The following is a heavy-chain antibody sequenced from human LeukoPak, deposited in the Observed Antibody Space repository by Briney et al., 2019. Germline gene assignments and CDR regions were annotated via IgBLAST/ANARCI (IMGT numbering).Heavy chain of an antibody. CDR2: IYSGGST. CDR3: ARDHPGYCSGGSCYYYYGMDV. CDR1: GFTFRSYA. J-gene: IGHJ6*02. D-gene: IGHD2-15*01. V-gene: IGHV3-53*04. Sequence: GGSLRLSCAASGFTFRSYAMSWVRQAPGKGLEWVSVIYSGGSTYYADSVKGRFTISRHNSKNTLYLQMNSLRAEDTAVYYCARDHPGYCSGGSCYYYYGMDVWGQGTTVTVSS.